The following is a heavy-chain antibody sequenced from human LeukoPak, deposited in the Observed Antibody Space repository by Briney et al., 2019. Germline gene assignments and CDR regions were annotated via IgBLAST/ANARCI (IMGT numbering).Heavy chain of an antibody. CDR1: GGSISSYY. J-gene: IGHJ6*03. Sequence: SETLSLTCTVSGGSISSYYWSWIRQPAGKGLEWIRRIYTSGSTNYNPSLKSRVTMSVDTSKNQFSLKLSSVTAADTAVYYCARDSVEWQLLSSRYYYYYMDVWGKGTTVTVSS. CDR3: ARDSVEWQLLSSRYYYYYMDV. D-gene: IGHD2-15*01. CDR2: IYTSGST. V-gene: IGHV4-4*07.